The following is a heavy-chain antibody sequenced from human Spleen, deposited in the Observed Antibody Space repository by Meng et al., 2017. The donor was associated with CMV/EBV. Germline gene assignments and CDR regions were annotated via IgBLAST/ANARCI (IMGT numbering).Heavy chain of an antibody. J-gene: IGHJ4*02. CDR2: INTDGSST. D-gene: IGHD3-3*01. Sequence: GGSLRLSCAASGFTFSSYWMHWVRQAPGKGLVWVSRINTDGSSTSYADSVKGRFTISRDNAKNSLYLQMNSLRAEDTAVYYCARHSNDFWSGYQSYWGQGTLVTVSS. CDR3: ARHSNDFWSGYQSY. CDR1: GFTFSSYW. V-gene: IGHV3-74*01.